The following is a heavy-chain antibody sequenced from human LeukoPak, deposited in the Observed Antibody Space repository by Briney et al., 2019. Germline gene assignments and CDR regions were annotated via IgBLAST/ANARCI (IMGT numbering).Heavy chain of an antibody. CDR1: GFTFSSYA. CDR3: ARQMATINH. Sequence: GGSLRLSCAASGFTFSSYAMRRDRPAPGNGREWVSAISGNGDSTYYTDPVKGRITISRDNSKNTLYLQMNSLRAEDTALYYCARQMATINHWGQGTLVTVSS. CDR2: ISGNGDST. J-gene: IGHJ5*02. D-gene: IGHD5-24*01. V-gene: IGHV3-23*01.